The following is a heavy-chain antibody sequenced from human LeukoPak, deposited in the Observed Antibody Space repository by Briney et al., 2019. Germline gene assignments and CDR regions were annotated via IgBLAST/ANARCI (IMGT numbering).Heavy chain of an antibody. CDR3: AKDGGPIITMVRGVIRSRYFDY. V-gene: IGHV3-30*18. CDR1: GFTFSSYG. Sequence: GGSPRLSCAASGFTFSSYGMHWVRQAPGKGLEWVAVISYDGSNKYYADSVKGRFTISRDNSKNTLYLQMNSLRAEDTAVYYCAKDGGPIITMVRGVIRSRYFDYWGQGTLVTVSS. J-gene: IGHJ4*02. D-gene: IGHD3-10*01. CDR2: ISYDGSNK.